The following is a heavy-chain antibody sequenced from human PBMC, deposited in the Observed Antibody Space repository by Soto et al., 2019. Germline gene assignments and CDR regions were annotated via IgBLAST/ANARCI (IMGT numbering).Heavy chain of an antibody. CDR2: ISYDGSNK. Sequence: VQLVESGGGVVQPGRSLRLSCAASGFTFSSYAMHWVRQAPGKGLEWVAVISYDGSNKYYADSVKGRFTISRDNSKNTLYLQMNSLRAEDTAVYYCARDFRRVTTFDPLDYYFDYWGQGTLVTVSS. V-gene: IGHV3-30-3*01. CDR3: ARDFRRVTTFDPLDYYFDY. CDR1: GFTFSSYA. D-gene: IGHD4-4*01. J-gene: IGHJ4*02.